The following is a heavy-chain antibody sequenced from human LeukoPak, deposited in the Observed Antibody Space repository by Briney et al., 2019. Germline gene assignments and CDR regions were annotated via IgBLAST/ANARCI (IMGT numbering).Heavy chain of an antibody. J-gene: IGHJ4*02. Sequence: GGSLRLSCAASGFTFSSYEMNWVRQAPGKGLEWVSYISSSGSTIYYADSVKGRFTISRDNAKNSLYLQMNSLRAEDTAVSYCARIEVKAYYDILTGYYNGYWGQGTLVTVSS. CDR2: ISSSGSTI. V-gene: IGHV3-48*03. D-gene: IGHD3-9*01. CDR1: GFTFSSYE. CDR3: ARIEVKAYYDILTGYYNGY.